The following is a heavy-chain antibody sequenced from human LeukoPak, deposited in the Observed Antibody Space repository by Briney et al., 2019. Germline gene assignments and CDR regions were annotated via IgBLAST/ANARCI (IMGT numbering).Heavy chain of an antibody. Sequence: SETLSLTCPVSGGSINSSDYYWSWIRQPPGKGLEWIGEINHSGSTNYNPSLKSRVTISVDTSKNQFSLKLSSVTAADTAVYYCARGRIFLRYYYDSSGLRYWGQGTLVTVSS. D-gene: IGHD3-22*01. CDR3: ARGRIFLRYYYDSSGLRY. J-gene: IGHJ4*02. CDR1: GGSINSSDYY. V-gene: IGHV4-34*01. CDR2: INHSGST.